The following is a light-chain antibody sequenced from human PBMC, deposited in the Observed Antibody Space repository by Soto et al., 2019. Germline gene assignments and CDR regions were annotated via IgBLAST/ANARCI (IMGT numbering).Light chain of an antibody. CDR3: QQYDDLP. CDR2: GAS. J-gene: IGKJ4*01. CDR1: HGISNS. Sequence: DIQMTQSPSSLSAYVGDTVTITCQASHGISNSLNWCQQKPGKAPNLLICGASNLEKGVPSRFRGRGSGSDFTFTISSLQPEDMAAYYCQQYDDLPFGGGTEVEIK. V-gene: IGKV1-33*01.